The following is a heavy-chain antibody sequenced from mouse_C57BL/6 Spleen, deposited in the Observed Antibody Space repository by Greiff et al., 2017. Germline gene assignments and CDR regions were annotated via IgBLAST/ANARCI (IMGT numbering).Heavy chain of an antibody. J-gene: IGHJ3*01. V-gene: IGHV1-54*01. CDR2: ISPGGGGT. D-gene: IGHD2-2*01. Sequence: VQLQQSGAELVRPGTSVKVSCTASGYAFTNYLIEWVQQRPGQGLEWIGVISPGGGGTNYNEKFKGQATLTADKSSSTAYMQRSSLTSEDAAVYFCARSGGYAWFAYWGQGTLVTVSA. CDR1: GYAFTNYL. CDR3: ARSGGYAWFAY.